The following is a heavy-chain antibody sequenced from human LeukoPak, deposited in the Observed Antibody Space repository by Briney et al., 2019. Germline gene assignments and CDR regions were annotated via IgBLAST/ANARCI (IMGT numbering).Heavy chain of an antibody. J-gene: IGHJ1*01. CDR1: GFAFNNAW. D-gene: IGHD3-22*01. V-gene: IGHV3-21*01. CDR2: ISSSSSYI. Sequence: PGGSLRLSCAASGFAFNNAWMSWARQAPGKGLEWVSSISSSSSYIYYADSVKGRFTISRDNAKNSLYLQMNSLRAEDTAVYYCARGQDDSSGYYYVALEYFQHWGQGTLVTVSS. CDR3: ARGQDDSSGYYYVALEYFQH.